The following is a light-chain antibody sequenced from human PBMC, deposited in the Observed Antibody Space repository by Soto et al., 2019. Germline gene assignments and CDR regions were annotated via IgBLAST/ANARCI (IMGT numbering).Light chain of an antibody. V-gene: IGKV1-5*01. J-gene: IGKJ2*01. CDR2: DAS. Sequence: GDRVTITCRASQSISSWLAWYQQKPGKAPKLLIYDASSLESGVPSRFSGSGSGTEFTLTIRSLQPDDFATYYCQQYNSYLYTFGQGTKLEIK. CDR1: QSISSW. CDR3: QQYNSYLYT.